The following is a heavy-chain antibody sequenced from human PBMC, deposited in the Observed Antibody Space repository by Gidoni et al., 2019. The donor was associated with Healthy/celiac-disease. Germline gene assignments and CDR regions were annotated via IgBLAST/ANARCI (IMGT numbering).Heavy chain of an antibody. CDR3: ARETYSSGWYYMDY. CDR2: IYSGGST. CDR1: GFTVSSNY. D-gene: IGHD6-19*01. V-gene: IGHV3-53*01. Sequence: EVQLVESGGGLIQPGRSLRLSCAASGFTVSSNYMSWVRQAPGKGLEWVSVIYSGGSTYYADSVKGRFTISRDNSKNTLYLQMNSLRAEDTAVYYCARETYSSGWYYMDYWGQGTLVTVSS. J-gene: IGHJ4*02.